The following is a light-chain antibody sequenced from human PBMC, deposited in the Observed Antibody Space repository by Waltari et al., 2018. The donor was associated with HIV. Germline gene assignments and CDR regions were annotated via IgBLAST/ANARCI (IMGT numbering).Light chain of an antibody. CDR1: QSISSY. V-gene: IGKV1-9*01. CDR2: TAS. J-gene: IGKJ3*01. CDR3: QRLNSYRFT. Sequence: DSQLTQSPSFLSASVGDRVTITCRASQSISSYLAWYQQKPGKAPKLLIYTASILQSGVPSRFSGSGSGTEFTLTISSLQPEDFATYYCQRLNSYRFTFGPGTKVDIK.